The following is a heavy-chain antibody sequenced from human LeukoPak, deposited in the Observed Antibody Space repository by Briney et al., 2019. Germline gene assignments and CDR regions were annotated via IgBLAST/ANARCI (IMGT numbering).Heavy chain of an antibody. V-gene: IGHV3-74*03. CDR1: GFTFSNYW. CDR2: INSDGSST. Sequence: GGSLRLSCAASGFTFSNYWMHWVRQAPGKGLVWVSRINSDGSSTTYADSVKGRFTISRDNTKNTLYLQMNSLRAEDTAVYYCARDPHGYWWFDPWGQGTLVTVSS. J-gene: IGHJ5*02. CDR3: ARDPHGYWWFDP. D-gene: IGHD5-18*01.